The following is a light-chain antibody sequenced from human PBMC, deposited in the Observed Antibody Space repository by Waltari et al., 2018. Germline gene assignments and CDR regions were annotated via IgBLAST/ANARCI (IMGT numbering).Light chain of an antibody. V-gene: IGKV1D-8*01. Sequence: VIWMTQSPSLLSASTGDRVTISCRVSQGISSYLAWYQQKPGKAPELLIYGASTLQSGVPSRFSGSGSGTDYTLTIRCLQSEDFATYYCQQYYSFPYTFGQGTKLEIK. CDR3: QQYYSFPYT. CDR1: QGISSY. J-gene: IGKJ2*01. CDR2: GAS.